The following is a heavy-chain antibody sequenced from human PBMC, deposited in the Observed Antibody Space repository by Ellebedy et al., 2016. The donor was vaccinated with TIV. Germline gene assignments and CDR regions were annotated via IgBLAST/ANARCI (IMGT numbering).Heavy chain of an antibody. D-gene: IGHD3-3*01. CDR3: ARGRLGDFGVVTYWYFDL. J-gene: IGHJ2*01. CDR1: GGSIGHHY. Sequence: SETLSLXXTVSGGSIGHHYWSWIRQPPGKGLEWIGHIYYSGSTKYTPSLKSRVIISLDTSRNQFSLKLSSVTAADTAVYYCARGRLGDFGVVTYWYFDLWGRGTLVTLSS. CDR2: IYYSGST. V-gene: IGHV4-59*11.